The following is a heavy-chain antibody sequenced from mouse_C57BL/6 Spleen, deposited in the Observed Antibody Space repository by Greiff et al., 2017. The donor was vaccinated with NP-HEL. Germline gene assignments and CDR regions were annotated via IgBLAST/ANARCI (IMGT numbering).Heavy chain of an antibody. V-gene: IGHV1-19*01. Sequence: SGPVLVKPGASVKMSCKASGYTFTDYYMNWVKQSHGKSLEWIGVINPYNGGTSYNQKFKGKATLTVDKSSSTAYMELNSLTSEDSAVYYCARDTTVVATGAMDYWGQGTSVTVSS. CDR2: INPYNGGT. CDR1: GYTFTDYY. J-gene: IGHJ4*01. D-gene: IGHD1-1*01. CDR3: ARDTTVVATGAMDY.